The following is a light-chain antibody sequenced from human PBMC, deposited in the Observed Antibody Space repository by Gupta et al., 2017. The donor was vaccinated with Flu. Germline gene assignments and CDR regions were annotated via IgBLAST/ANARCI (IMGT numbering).Light chain of an antibody. J-gene: IGKJ1*01. CDR2: GTS. CDR1: ESVSSSY. CDR3: QQEANSWWT. V-gene: IGKV3-20*01. Sequence: EIVLTQSPGTLSLSPGERATLSCRASESVSSSYLAWYQQKPGQAPRLLISGTSSRATGIPYTFSGSGSGTDFTLTISRLEPEDFAVYYCQQEANSWWTFGQGTTVEIK.